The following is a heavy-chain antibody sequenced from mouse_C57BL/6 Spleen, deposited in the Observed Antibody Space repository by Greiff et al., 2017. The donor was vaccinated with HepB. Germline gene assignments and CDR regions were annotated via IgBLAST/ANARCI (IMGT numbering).Heavy chain of an antibody. Sequence: VQLQQSGAELVRPGSSVKLSCKASGYTFTSYWMHWVKQRPIQGLEWIGNIDPSDSETHYNQKFKDKATLTVDKSSSTAYMQLSSLTSEDSAVYYGARGGDVGYFDYWGQGTTLTVSS. CDR3: ARGGDVGYFDY. J-gene: IGHJ2*01. CDR2: IDPSDSET. V-gene: IGHV1-52*01. CDR1: GYTFTSYW. D-gene: IGHD3-3*01.